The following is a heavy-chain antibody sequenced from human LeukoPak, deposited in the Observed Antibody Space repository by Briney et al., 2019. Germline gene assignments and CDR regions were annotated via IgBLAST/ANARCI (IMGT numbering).Heavy chain of an antibody. Sequence: ASVKVSCKASRYTFTGYYMHWLRQAPGQGLEWMGWISPNSGGTNYAQKFQGRVTMTRDTSISTAYMELSRLRSDDTAVYYCAREGPYGYSRRYGMDVWGQGTTVTVSS. V-gene: IGHV1-2*02. CDR2: ISPNSGGT. CDR3: AREGPYGYSRRYGMDV. D-gene: IGHD5-18*01. CDR1: RYTFTGYY. J-gene: IGHJ6*02.